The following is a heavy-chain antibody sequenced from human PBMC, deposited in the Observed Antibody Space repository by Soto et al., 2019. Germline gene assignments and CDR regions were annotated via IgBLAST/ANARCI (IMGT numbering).Heavy chain of an antibody. V-gene: IGHV3-73*01. CDR3: TRSWDCSGGSCPPAAFGY. J-gene: IGHJ4*02. CDR1: GFTFSGSA. CDR2: IRSKANSYAT. Sequence: GGSLRLSCAASGFTFSGSAMHWVRQASGKGLEWVGRIRSKANSYATAYAASVKGRFTISRDDSKNTAYLQMNSLKTEDTAVYYCTRSWDCSGGSCPPAAFGYWGQGTLVTVSS. D-gene: IGHD2-15*01.